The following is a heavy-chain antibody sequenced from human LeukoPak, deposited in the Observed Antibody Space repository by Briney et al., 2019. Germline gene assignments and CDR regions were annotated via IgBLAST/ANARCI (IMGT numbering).Heavy chain of an antibody. J-gene: IGHJ6*02. D-gene: IGHD6-13*01. CDR2: IYYSGST. CDR3: ARSRIAAAGTDV. V-gene: IGHV4-59*08. Sequence: PSETLSLTCTVSGGSISSYYWSWIRQPPGKGLEWIGYIYYSGSTNYNPSLKSRVTISVDTSKNQFSLKLSSVTAADTAVYYCARSRIAAAGTDVWGQGTTVTVSS. CDR1: GGSISSYY.